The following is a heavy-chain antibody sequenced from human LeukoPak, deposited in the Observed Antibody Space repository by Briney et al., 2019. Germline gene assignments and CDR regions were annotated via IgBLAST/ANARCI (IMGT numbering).Heavy chain of an antibody. CDR3: ARSYCSSTSCFDY. D-gene: IGHD2-2*01. J-gene: IGHJ4*02. V-gene: IGHV3-11*01. CDR2: ISNSGTTI. CDR1: GFIFSDYY. Sequence: GGSLRLSCAASGFIFSDYYMTWIRQAPGKGLQWVSYISNSGTTIYYEDSVKGRFTISRDNAKNSLYLQMNSLRAEDTAVYYCARSYCSSTSCFDYWGQGTLVTVSS.